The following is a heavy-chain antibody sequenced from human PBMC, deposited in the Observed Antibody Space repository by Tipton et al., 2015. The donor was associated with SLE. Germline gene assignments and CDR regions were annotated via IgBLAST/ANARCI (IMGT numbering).Heavy chain of an antibody. CDR3: ASGIAVAPDY. D-gene: IGHD6-19*01. CDR1: GFSLSSDV. Sequence: GSLRLSCVASGFSLSSDVMSWVRQAPGKGLEWVAGIYGDGTTYYADSVKGRFGISADNSKNTLYLQMSSLRAEDTAVCYCASGIAVAPDYWGQGTLVTVSS. CDR2: IYGDGTT. V-gene: IGHV3-23*03. J-gene: IGHJ4*02.